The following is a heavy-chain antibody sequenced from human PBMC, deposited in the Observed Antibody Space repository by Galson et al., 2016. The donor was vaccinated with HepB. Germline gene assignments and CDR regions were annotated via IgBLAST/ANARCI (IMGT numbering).Heavy chain of an antibody. CDR3: AREGLEVLALGFDY. CDR2: ISYDGSNK. CDR1: GFTFSSYA. D-gene: IGHD1-26*01. Sequence: SLRLSCAASGFTFSSYALHWVRQAPGKGLEWVAVISYDGSNKYYADSVKGRFTISRDNYKNTLYLQMNSLRAEDTAIYYCAREGLEVLALGFDYWGQGTLVTVSS. V-gene: IGHV3-30-3*01. J-gene: IGHJ4*02.